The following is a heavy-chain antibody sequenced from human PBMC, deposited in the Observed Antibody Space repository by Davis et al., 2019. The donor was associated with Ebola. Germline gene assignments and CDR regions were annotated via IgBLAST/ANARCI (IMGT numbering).Heavy chain of an antibody. CDR1: GFTFDDYA. CDR2: IKQDGSEK. CDR3: AREIRRILWFGVG. V-gene: IGHV3-7*01. Sequence: GGSLRLSCAASGFTFDDYAMHWVRQAPGKGLEWVANIKQDGSEKYYVDSVKGRFTISRDNAKNSLYLQMNSLRAEDTAVYYCAREIRRILWFGVGWDQGTLVTVSS. D-gene: IGHD3-10*01. J-gene: IGHJ4*02.